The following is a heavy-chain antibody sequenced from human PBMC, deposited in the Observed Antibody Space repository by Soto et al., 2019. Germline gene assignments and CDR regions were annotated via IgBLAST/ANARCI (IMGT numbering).Heavy chain of an antibody. Sequence: QVQLVESGGGVVQPGRSLTLSCAASGFTFSSYGMHWVRQAPGKGLEWVAVIAYDGKYKNYEDSVKGRLTISRDNSKHRLYLHMNSLLVEDTAVYYCAKDTRSPWFGDAQMWIGTGMDAWGQGTTVTVSS. CDR3: AKDTRSPWFGDAQMWIGTGMDA. V-gene: IGHV3-30*18. CDR1: GFTFSSYG. J-gene: IGHJ6*02. D-gene: IGHD3-10*01. CDR2: IAYDGKYK.